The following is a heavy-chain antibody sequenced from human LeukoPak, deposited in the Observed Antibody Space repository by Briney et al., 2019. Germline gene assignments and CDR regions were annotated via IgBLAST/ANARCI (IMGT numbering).Heavy chain of an antibody. CDR2: IYHSGST. D-gene: IGHD3-22*01. Sequence: PGGSLRLSCAASGFTFSRYSLTWVRQAPGKGLEWIGSIYHSGSTYYNPSLKSRVTISVDTSKNQFSLKLSSVTAADTAVYYCARGGPYYYDSSGYQGPWFDPWGQGTLVTVSS. V-gene: IGHV4-38-2*01. J-gene: IGHJ5*02. CDR3: ARGGPYYYDSSGYQGPWFDP. CDR1: GFTFSRYS.